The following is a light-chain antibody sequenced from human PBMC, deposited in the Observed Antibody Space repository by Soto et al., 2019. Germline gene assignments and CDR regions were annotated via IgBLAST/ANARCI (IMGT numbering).Light chain of an antibody. J-gene: IGKJ1*01. Sequence: DIQMTQSPSTLSASVGDIVTITCRASQSISSYLNWYPQKPGKAPTLLIYAASSLQSGVPSRFSGSGAGTDCTRTISSLQPEDVATDYCPQSYSTLWTFGQGTKVDIK. V-gene: IGKV1-39*01. CDR2: AAS. CDR3: PQSYSTLWT. CDR1: QSISSY.